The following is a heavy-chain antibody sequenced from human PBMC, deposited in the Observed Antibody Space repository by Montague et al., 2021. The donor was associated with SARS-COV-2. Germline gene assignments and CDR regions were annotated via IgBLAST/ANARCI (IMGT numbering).Heavy chain of an antibody. V-gene: IGHV3-23*03. CDR2: IYVGGSST. J-gene: IGHJ4*02. CDR3: AKGAGRYYDSSGYYGY. CDR1: GFTFSSYA. Sequence: SLRLSCAASGFTFSSYAMSWVRQAPGKGLEWVSVIYVGGSSTYYAAFVRGRFTVSRDNSKNTLYLQMNSLRAEDTAVYYCAKGAGRYYDSSGYYGYWGQGTLVTVGS. D-gene: IGHD3-22*01.